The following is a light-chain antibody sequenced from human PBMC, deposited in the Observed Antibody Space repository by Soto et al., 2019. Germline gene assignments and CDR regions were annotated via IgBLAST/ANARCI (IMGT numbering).Light chain of an antibody. Sequence: SALTQPPSASGSPGQSVTISCSGTSSDVGNYNYVSWYQQHPGKAPKLLIYEVNKRPSGVPDRFSGSKSGNTASLTVSGLQAEDEADYYCSSYADCNKRVFGGGTKLTVL. CDR1: SSDVGNYNY. J-gene: IGLJ3*02. V-gene: IGLV2-8*01. CDR3: SSYADCNKRV. CDR2: EVN.